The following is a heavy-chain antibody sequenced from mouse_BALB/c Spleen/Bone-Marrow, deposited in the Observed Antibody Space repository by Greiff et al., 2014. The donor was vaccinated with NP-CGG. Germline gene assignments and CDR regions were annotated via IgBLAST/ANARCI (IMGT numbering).Heavy chain of an antibody. J-gene: IGHJ4*01. CDR1: GYSFTSYV. V-gene: IGHV1-14*01. CDR2: INPYNDGT. Sequence: EVQLQQSGPELVKPGASVKMSCKASGYSFTSYVMHWVKQKPGQGLEWIGIINPYNDGTKYNEKFKGKATLTSDKSSSTAYMELSSLASEYSAVYYCARGGYGNVCYAMDYWGQGTSVTVSS. CDR3: ARGGYGNVCYAMDY. D-gene: IGHD2-10*02.